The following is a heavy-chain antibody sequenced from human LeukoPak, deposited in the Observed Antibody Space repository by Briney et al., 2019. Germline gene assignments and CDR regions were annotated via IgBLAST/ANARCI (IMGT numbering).Heavy chain of an antibody. CDR1: GYDFSTKW. CDR3: ARLAPDYADYWFDP. J-gene: IGHJ5*02. D-gene: IGHD4-17*01. CDR2: IYPLDSIT. V-gene: IGHV5-51*03. Sequence: KPGESLKISCQTSGYDFSTKWIGWVRQMPGKGLEWMGIIYPLDSITRYRPSFQGHVTISADTSINTAYLQWASLKPSDTAIYYCARLAPDYADYWFDPWGQGTLVSVSS.